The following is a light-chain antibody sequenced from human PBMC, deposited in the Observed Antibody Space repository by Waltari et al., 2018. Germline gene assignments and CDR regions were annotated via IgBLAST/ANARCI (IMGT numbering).Light chain of an antibody. J-gene: IGKJ3*01. V-gene: IGKV1-12*01. CDR2: AAS. CDR1: QAISTW. CDR3: QQANIFPFA. Sequence: DIQMTQSPSSVSASVGDRVTITCRASQAISTWLAWYQQKPGKAPKVLIYAASSLQSGVPSRFSGSGSGTDFTLTITSVQPEDSATYYCQQANIFPFAFGPGTKVHIK.